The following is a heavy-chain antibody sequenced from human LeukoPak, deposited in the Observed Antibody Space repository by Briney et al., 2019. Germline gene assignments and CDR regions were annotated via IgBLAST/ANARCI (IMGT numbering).Heavy chain of an antibody. V-gene: IGHV4-34*01. CDR1: GGSFSGYY. CDR2: INHSGST. J-gene: IGHJ4*02. Sequence: PSETLSLTCAVYGGSFSGYYWSWIRQPPGKGLEWIGEINHSGSTNYNPSLKSRVTISVDTSKNQFSLKLSSVTAADTAVYYCARSFICDYWGQGTLVTVSS. D-gene: IGHD2-21*01. CDR3: ARSFICDY.